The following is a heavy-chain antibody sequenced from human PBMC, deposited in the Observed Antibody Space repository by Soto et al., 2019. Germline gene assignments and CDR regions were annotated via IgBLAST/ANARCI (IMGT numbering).Heavy chain of an antibody. Sequence: GGSLRLSCAASGFTFSRYYMNWVRQAPGKGLEWVSSISTTSTYTHYADSLKGRFAISRDNAKKLLYLQMDSLRAEDTAVYYCARDDGLSSTNVKAFDIWGQGTKVTVSS. CDR2: ISTTSTYT. CDR1: GFTFSRYY. J-gene: IGHJ3*02. V-gene: IGHV3-21*01. D-gene: IGHD2-2*01. CDR3: ARDDGLSSTNVKAFDI.